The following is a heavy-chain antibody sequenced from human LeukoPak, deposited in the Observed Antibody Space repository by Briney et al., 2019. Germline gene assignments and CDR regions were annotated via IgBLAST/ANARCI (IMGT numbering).Heavy chain of an antibody. V-gene: IGHV1-18*04. Sequence: ASVKVSCKASGYTFTGYYMHWVRQAPGQGLEWMGWISAYNGNTNYAQKLQGRVTMTTDTSTSTAYMELRSLRSDDTAVYYCAREGLNDGSSGYFDYWGQGTLVTVSS. D-gene: IGHD3-22*01. CDR3: AREGLNDGSSGYFDY. CDR2: ISAYNGNT. J-gene: IGHJ4*02. CDR1: GYTFTGYY.